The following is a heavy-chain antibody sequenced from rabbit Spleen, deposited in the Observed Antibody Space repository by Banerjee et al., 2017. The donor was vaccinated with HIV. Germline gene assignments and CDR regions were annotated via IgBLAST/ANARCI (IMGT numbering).Heavy chain of an antibody. V-gene: IGHV1S45*01. D-gene: IGHD8-1*01. J-gene: IGHJ4*01. CDR2: IDAGSSGST. CDR1: GIDFSSHY. CDR3: TRDAGTGDYIDVYFSL. Sequence: QQQLEESGGGLVKPGGTLTLTCKASGIDFSSHYMCWVRQAPGKGLEWIAYIDAGSSGSTYYASWAKGRFTISKTSSTTVTLQMTSLTAADTATYFCTRDAGTGDYIDVYFSLWGPGTLVTVS.